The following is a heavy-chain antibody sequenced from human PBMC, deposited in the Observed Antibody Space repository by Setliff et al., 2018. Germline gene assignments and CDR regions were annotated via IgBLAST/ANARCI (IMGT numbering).Heavy chain of an antibody. J-gene: IGHJ4*02. Sequence: SETLSLTCTVSGGSVSDSTYYWGWVRQPPGKGLEWIGSIYYSGRTYYNPSLRSRVTISVDTAQNQFSLRLTSVTAADTAVYYCARTGTYRYFDYWGQGALVTVSS. CDR2: IYYSGRT. D-gene: IGHD1-1*01. V-gene: IGHV4-39*01. CDR3: ARTGTYRYFDY. CDR1: GGSVSDSTYY.